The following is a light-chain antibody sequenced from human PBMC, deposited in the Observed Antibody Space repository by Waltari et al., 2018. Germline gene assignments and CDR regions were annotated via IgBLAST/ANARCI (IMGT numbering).Light chain of an antibody. CDR2: ASS. CDR1: QNINSY. V-gene: IGKV1-39*01. Sequence: DIQLTQSPSSLSASVGDRVTITCRASQNINSYLNWYLQKTGEAPKLLIYASSSLDSGVPSRFSGSGSGTDFSLTINSLEPGDSATYYCQQSYSPLFTFGPGTKLEIK. J-gene: IGKJ3*01. CDR3: QQSYSPLFT.